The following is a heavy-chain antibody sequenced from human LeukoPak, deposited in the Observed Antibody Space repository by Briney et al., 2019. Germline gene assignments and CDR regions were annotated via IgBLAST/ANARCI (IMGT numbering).Heavy chain of an antibody. V-gene: IGHV1-18*01. CDR2: ISSKNGNT. J-gene: IGHJ3*02. Sequence: ASVKVSCKASGNTLTNYGISWVRQAPGQGLEWMGWISSKNGNTNSAQKLQGRVTMTTDTSTSTAYMELMGLTSDDTAVYYCAKGGSTRPWSFDIWGQGTMVTVSS. CDR3: AKGGSTRPWSFDI. CDR1: GNTLTNYG. D-gene: IGHD2-2*01.